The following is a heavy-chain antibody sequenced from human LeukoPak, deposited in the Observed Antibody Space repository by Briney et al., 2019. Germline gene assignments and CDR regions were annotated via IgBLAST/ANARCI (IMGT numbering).Heavy chain of an antibody. CDR1: GASITSISFY. CDR3: VRVYVGPSGDPRLDY. D-gene: IGHD3-16*01. CDR2: ISYIGST. Sequence: SETLSLTCTVSGASITSISFYWGWIRQPPGKGLEWIASISYIGSTFYDPSLNGRVTTSVDTSKYQFSLKLSSVSAADTAVYYCVRVYVGPSGDPRLDYWGQGTLVTVSS. V-gene: IGHV4-39*01. J-gene: IGHJ4*02.